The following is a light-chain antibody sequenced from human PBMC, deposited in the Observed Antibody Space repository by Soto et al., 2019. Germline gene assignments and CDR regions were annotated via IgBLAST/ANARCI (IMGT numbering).Light chain of an antibody. J-gene: IGKJ1*01. CDR3: QQYGRSPCT. CDR1: QSVTSSF. CDR2: GAS. Sequence: EIVLTQSPGTLSLSPGDRATLSCRASQSVTSSFLAWYQQKPGQAPRLLIYGASSRATGIPDRFSGSGSGTDFTLTISRVEPEDFAVYYCQQYGRSPCTFGQGTKVEVK. V-gene: IGKV3-20*01.